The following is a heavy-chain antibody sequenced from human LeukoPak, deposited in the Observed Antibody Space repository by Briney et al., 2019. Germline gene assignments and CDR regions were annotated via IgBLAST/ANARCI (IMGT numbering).Heavy chain of an antibody. CDR2: ISETGGII. CDR3: AREMTIITYSFDS. D-gene: IGHD5-24*01. V-gene: IGHV3-23*01. Sequence: GKSLRLSCAPSGFTFSNYAMSWVRQAPGKGLEWVSAISETGGIIHYADSVRGRFTISRDNSKNTLYLQMNSLRAEDTAVYYCAREMTIITYSFDSWGQGTLVTVSS. CDR1: GFTFSNYA. J-gene: IGHJ4*02.